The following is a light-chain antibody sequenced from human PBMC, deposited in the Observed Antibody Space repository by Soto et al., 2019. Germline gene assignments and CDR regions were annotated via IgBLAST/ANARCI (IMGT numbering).Light chain of an antibody. CDR1: QSISSW. CDR3: RQGT. Sequence: DIQMTQSPSTLSASVGDRVTITCRASQSISSWLAWYQQKPGKAPKLLIYDASSLESGVPSRFSGSGSGTEFTLTISSLQPDDFATYYCRQGTVGPGTKVDIK. V-gene: IGKV1-5*01. J-gene: IGKJ3*01. CDR2: DAS.